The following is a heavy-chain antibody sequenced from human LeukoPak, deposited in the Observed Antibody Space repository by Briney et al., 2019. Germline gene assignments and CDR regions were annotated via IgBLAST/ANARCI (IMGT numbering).Heavy chain of an antibody. D-gene: IGHD2-15*01. J-gene: IGHJ4*02. V-gene: IGHV3-23*01. CDR2: FSGSVDTT. Sequence: PGGSLRLSCAASGFTFTSYAMSWVRQTPGKGLERVSTFSGSVDTTYYADSVKGRFTISRDNSKSTLDLQMNSLGAEDTAVYYCAKATLPTCGGARCYYFDNWGQGTLVTVSS. CDR3: AKATLPTCGGARCYYFDN. CDR1: GFTFTSYA.